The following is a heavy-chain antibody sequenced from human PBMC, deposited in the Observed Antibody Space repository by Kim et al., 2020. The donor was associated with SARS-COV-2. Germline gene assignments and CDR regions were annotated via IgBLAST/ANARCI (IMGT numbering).Heavy chain of an antibody. V-gene: IGHV1-2*02. CDR3: ARGGVENDFWSGLDY. Sequence: QKFQGRVTMTRDTSISTAYMELSRLRSDDTAVYYCARGGVENDFWSGLDYWGQGTLVTVSS. D-gene: IGHD3-3*01. J-gene: IGHJ4*02.